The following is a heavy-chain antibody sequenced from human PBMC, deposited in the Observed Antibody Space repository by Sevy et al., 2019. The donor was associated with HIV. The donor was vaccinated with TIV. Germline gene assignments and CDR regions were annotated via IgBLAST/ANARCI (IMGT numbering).Heavy chain of an antibody. V-gene: IGHV3-23*01. CDR3: AKPAGGSSKRGNYYFDY. CDR1: GFTFSSYA. Sequence: GGSLRLSCAASGFTFSSYAMSWVRQAPGKGLEWVSAISGSGGSTYYEDSVKGRFTISRDNSKNTLYLQMNRLRAEDTAVYYCAKPAGGSSKRGNYYFDYWGQGTLVTVS. CDR2: ISGSGGST. D-gene: IGHD1-26*01. J-gene: IGHJ4*02.